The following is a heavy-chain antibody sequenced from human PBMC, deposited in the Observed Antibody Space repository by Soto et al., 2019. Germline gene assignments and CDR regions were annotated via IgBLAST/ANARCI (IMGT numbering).Heavy chain of an antibody. CDR2: TIPIFSTT. CDR3: AAAVWRGYSEYYYGMDV. D-gene: IGHD3-3*01. CDR1: GGTFISYA. Sequence: QVQLVQSGAEVRKPGSSVTVSCKAFGGTFISYAFSWVRQAPEQGLEWMGGTIPIFSTTHYAQNFQGRVTITADGSTSTAYMELSSLRSEDTAVYYCAAAVWRGYSEYYYGMDVWGLGTTVTVSS. V-gene: IGHV1-69*01. J-gene: IGHJ6*02.